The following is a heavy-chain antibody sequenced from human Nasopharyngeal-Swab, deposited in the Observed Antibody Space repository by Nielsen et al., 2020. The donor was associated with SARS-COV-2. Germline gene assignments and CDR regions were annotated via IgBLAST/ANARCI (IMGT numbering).Heavy chain of an antibody. D-gene: IGHD3-10*01. CDR1: GGSISSYY. CDR2: IYYSGST. J-gene: IGHJ4*02. CDR3: ARDRGWYVDY. V-gene: IGHV4-59*01. Sequence: SETLSLTCTVFGGSISSYYWSWIRQPPGKGLEWIGYIYYSGSTNYNPSLKSRVTISVDTSKNQFSLKLSSVTAADTAVYYCARDRGWYVDYWGQGTLVTVSS.